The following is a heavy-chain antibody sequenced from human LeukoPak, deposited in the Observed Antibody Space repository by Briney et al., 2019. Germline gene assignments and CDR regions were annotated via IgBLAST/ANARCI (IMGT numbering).Heavy chain of an antibody. V-gene: IGHV5-51*01. CDR3: ARTLTGVFDY. CDR2: IYPDDSET. J-gene: IGHJ4*02. D-gene: IGHD3-9*01. CDR1: GSIFSTSW. Sequence: GESLQISCQGSGSIFSTSWIGWVRQLPGKGLEWMGIIYPDDSETTYSPSFEGQVTISADKSVRTAYLQWSSLKASDTAMYYCARTLTGVFDYWGQGTLVTVSS.